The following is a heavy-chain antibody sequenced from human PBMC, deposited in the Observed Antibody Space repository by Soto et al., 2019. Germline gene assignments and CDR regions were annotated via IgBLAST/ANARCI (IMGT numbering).Heavy chain of an antibody. CDR3: ARQGNYYDSSGTDAFDI. Sequence: GESLKISCKGSGYSFTSYWIGWVRQMPGKGLEWMGIIYPGDSDTRYSPSFQGQVTISADKSISTAYLQWSSLKASDTAMYYCARQGNYYDSSGTDAFDIWGQGKMVTVS. V-gene: IGHV5-51*01. CDR1: GYSFTSYW. D-gene: IGHD3-22*01. CDR2: IYPGDSDT. J-gene: IGHJ3*02.